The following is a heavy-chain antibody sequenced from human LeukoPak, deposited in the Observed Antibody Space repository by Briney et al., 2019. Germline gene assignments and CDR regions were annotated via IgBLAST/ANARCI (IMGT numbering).Heavy chain of an antibody. CDR1: GFTFSSYE. CDR2: ISSSGSTI. D-gene: IGHD4-17*01. J-gene: IGHJ4*02. V-gene: IGHV3-48*03. CDR3: ARGHTAVTRHFDF. Sequence: GGSLRLSCAASGFTFSSYEMNWVRQAPGKGLEWVSYISSSGSTIYYADSVKGRFTISRDNAKNSLYLQMNSLRAEDTAVYYCARGHTAVTRHFDFWGRGTLVTVSS.